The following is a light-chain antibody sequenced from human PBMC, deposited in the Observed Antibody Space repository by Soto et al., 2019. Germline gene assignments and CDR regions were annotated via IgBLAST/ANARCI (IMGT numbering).Light chain of an antibody. Sequence: DIQLTQSPIFLSASVGDRVTISCRASQAIFNYIAWYQQKPGKAPNLLIFGASTLQSGVPSRFSGSGSGTEFTLTISSLQPEDFATYYCQQLNSHPRTFVQGTKLEIK. J-gene: IGKJ2*01. V-gene: IGKV1-9*01. CDR3: QQLNSHPRT. CDR2: GAS. CDR1: QAIFNY.